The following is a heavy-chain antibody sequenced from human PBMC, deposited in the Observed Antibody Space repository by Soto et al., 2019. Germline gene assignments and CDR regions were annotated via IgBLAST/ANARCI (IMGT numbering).Heavy chain of an antibody. Sequence: QVQQVESGGGVVQPGRSLRLSCAASGFTFSSYGMHWVRQAPGKGLEWVAVIWYDGSNKYYADSVKGRFTISRDNHKNIPHLQTNSLKAVDTAVYYYARWGIADCDYWGQGTLVTVSS. V-gene: IGHV3-33*01. D-gene: IGHD6-13*01. CDR2: IWYDGSNK. CDR3: ARWGIADCDY. J-gene: IGHJ4*02. CDR1: GFTFSSYG.